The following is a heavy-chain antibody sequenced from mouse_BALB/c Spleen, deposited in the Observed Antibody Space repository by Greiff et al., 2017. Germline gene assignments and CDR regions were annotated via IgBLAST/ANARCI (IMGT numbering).Heavy chain of an antibody. CDR1: GFTFSSFG. V-gene: IGHV5-17*02. J-gene: IGHJ4*01. Sequence: EVMLVESGGGLVQPGGSRKLSCAASGFTFSSFGMHWVRQAPEKGLEWVAYISSCSSTIYYADTVKGRFTISRDNPKNTLFLQMTSLRSEDTAMYYCARSREGITTAYYYAMDYWGQGTSVTVSS. D-gene: IGHD1-1*01. CDR2: ISSCSSTI. CDR3: ARSREGITTAYYYAMDY.